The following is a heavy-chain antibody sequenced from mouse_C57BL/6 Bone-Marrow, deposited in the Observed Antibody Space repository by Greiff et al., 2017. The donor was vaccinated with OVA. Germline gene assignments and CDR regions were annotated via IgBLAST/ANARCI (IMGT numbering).Heavy chain of an antibody. CDR3: ASTVVATDWYFEV. V-gene: IGHV1-82*01. Sequence: VQLVESGPELVKPGASVKISCKASGYAFSSSWMTWVKQRPGKGLEWIGRIYPGDGDTNYNGKFKGKATLTADKSSSTAYMQLSSLTSEDSAVYFCASTVVATDWYFEVWGTGTTVTVSS. D-gene: IGHD1-1*01. J-gene: IGHJ1*03. CDR1: GYAFSSSW. CDR2: IYPGDGDT.